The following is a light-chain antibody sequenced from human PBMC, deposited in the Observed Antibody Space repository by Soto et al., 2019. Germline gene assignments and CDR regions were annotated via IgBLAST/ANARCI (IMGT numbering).Light chain of an antibody. V-gene: IGLV3-21*04. CDR1: NIGSKS. CDR2: YDS. CDR3: HVWDSSSDHVV. J-gene: IGLJ2*01. Sequence: SYELTQPPSVSVAPGQTARITCGGNNIGSKSVHWYQQKPGQAPVLVIYYDSDRPSGIPERFSGSNSGNTATLTISRVEAWDEADYYCHVWDSSSDHVVFVGGTKLTVL.